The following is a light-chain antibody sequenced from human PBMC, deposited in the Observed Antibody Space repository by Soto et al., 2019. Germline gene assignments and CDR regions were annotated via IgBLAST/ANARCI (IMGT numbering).Light chain of an antibody. J-gene: IGLJ1*01. Sequence: QSALTQPASVSGSPGQSITISCTGTSSDVGAYIQVSWYQQHPGKAPKVMIYDVSSRTSGVSNRFSGSKSVNTAFLTISGLQAEDEADYYCSSYTRSSTRVFGTGTKVTVL. V-gene: IGLV2-14*03. CDR1: SSDVGAYIQ. CDR3: SSYTRSSTRV. CDR2: DVS.